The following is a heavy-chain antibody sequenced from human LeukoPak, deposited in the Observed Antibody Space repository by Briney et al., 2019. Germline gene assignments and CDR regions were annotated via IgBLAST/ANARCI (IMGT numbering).Heavy chain of an antibody. CDR1: GFTFDDYG. CDR2: INWNGGST. V-gene: IGHV3-20*04. Sequence: GGSLRLSCAASGFTFDDYGMSWVRQAPGKGLEWVSGINWNGGSTGYADSVKGRFTISRDNAKNSLYLQMNSLRAEDTALYYCARGGDYVYYYYMDVWGKGTTVTVSS. CDR3: ARGGDYVYYYYMDV. J-gene: IGHJ6*03. D-gene: IGHD4-17*01.